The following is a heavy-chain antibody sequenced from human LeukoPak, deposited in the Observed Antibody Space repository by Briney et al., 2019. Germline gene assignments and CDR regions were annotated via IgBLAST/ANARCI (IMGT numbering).Heavy chain of an antibody. D-gene: IGHD3-3*01. CDR3: ARDRSPYYDFWSGSDAFDI. CDR1: GYTFTSYG. CDR2: ISAYNGNT. V-gene: IGHV1-18*01. Sequence: GASVKVSCKASGYTFTSYGISWVRQAPGQGLEWMGWISAYNGNTNYAQKLQGRVTMTTDTSTSTAYMELRSLRSDDTAVYYCARDRSPYYDFWSGSDAFDIWGQVTMVTVSS. J-gene: IGHJ3*02.